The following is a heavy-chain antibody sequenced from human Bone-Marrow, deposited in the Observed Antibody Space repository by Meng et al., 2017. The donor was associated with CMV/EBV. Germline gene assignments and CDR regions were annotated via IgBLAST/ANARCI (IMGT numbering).Heavy chain of an antibody. CDR2: ISAYNGNT. CDR3: ARDLLIVVVPAAIRYYYYGMDV. J-gene: IGHJ6*04. Sequence: ASVQVSCKASGYTFTGYYMHWVRQPPGQGLEWMGWISAYNGNTNYAPKLQGRVTMTTDTSTSTAYMELRSLRSDDTAVYYCARDLLIVVVPAAIRYYYYGMDVWGEGTTVTVSS. V-gene: IGHV1-18*04. D-gene: IGHD2-2*01. CDR1: GYTFTGYY.